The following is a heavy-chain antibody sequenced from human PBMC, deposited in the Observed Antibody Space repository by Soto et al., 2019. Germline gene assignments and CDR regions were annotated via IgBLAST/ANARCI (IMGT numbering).Heavy chain of an antibody. CDR2: ISAHNGNT. D-gene: IGHD1-1*01. Sequence: QVHLVQSGAEVKKPGASVKVSCKGSGYGFTTYGITWVRQAPGQGLEWMAWISAHNGNTNYAQKLQGRVTVTRDTSTRAADMELRSLRSDDTAVYYCARGRYGDYWGQGALVTVSS. V-gene: IGHV1-18*01. CDR3: ARGRYGDY. J-gene: IGHJ4*02. CDR1: GYGFTTYG.